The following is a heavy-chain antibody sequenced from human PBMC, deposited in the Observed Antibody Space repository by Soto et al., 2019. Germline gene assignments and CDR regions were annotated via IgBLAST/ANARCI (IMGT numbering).Heavy chain of an antibody. J-gene: IGHJ6*02. CDR3: ARGEWFLRGYGMDV. Sequence: QVQLQESGPGLVKPSETLSLTCTVSGGSISTDYWSWIRQPPGKRLEYIGFIYYGGSTNYNPSLESRVTTPPAPSKNQFSLKLSSVTAADTAVYYCARGEWFLRGYGMDVWGRGTTVTVS. V-gene: IGHV4-59*01. D-gene: IGHD3-3*01. CDR1: GGSISTDY. CDR2: IYYGGST.